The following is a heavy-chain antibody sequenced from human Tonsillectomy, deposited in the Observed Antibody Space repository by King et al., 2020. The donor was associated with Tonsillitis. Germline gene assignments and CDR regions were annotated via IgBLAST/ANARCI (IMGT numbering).Heavy chain of an antibody. J-gene: IGHJ5*02. Sequence: VQLVESGGGLVQPGGSLRLSCAVSGFRFGTYAMSWVRQAPGRGLEWVSSVSGDGSTTYYADSVKGRFTIFRDASKNTLALQMNSLRVEDTAVYYCTSLISLRYFFHAWGQGTLVTVTS. D-gene: IGHD3-16*02. CDR1: GFRFGTYA. CDR3: TSLISLRYFFHA. V-gene: IGHV3-23*04. CDR2: VSGDGSTT.